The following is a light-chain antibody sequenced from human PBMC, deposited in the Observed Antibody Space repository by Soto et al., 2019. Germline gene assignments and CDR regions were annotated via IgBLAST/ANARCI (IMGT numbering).Light chain of an antibody. J-gene: IGLJ1*01. CDR3: RSCDSSLCAYV. CDR2: SNR. Sequence: SALTQPPSVSGAPGQTVTITCTGSSSSTGADYDGHWYEQLLATATKLLNYSNRNRPSGVPDRFSGSKSGTSASLAITGLQAEDEADYYVRSCDSSLCAYVFGTGTKVTVL. CDR1: SSSTGADYD. V-gene: IGLV1-40*01.